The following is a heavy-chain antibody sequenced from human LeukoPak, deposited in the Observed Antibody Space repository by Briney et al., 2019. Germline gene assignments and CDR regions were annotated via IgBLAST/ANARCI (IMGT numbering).Heavy chain of an antibody. CDR1: GFTFASYA. D-gene: IGHD2-8*01. J-gene: IGHJ5*02. CDR2: ISSDGTTE. V-gene: IGHV3-30-3*01. CDR3: ACTSRPIDA. Sequence: PGGSLRLSCAGSGFTFASYAVHWVRQAPGKRLEWVAFISSDGTTEHYRDSVKGRFTLSRDNAKNTLYLEMNSLRGDDAAVYYCACTSRPIDAWGQGTLVTVSS.